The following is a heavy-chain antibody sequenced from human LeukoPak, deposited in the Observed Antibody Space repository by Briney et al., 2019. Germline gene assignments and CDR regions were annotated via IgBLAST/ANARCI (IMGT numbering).Heavy chain of an antibody. V-gene: IGHV1-18*01. CDR3: ARDRQQQLVPYYYMDV. D-gene: IGHD6-13*01. Sequence: ASVKVSFKASGYTFTSYGISWVRQAPGQGLEWMGWISAYNGNTNYAQKLQGRVTMTTDTSTSTAYMELRSLRSDDTAVYYCARDRQQQLVPYYYMDVWGKGTTVTVSS. J-gene: IGHJ6*03. CDR2: ISAYNGNT. CDR1: GYTFTSYG.